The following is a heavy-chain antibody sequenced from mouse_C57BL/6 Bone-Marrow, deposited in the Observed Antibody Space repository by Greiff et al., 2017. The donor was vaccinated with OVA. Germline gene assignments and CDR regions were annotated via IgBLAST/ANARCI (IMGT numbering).Heavy chain of an antibody. D-gene: IGHD2-2*01. CDR3: AKNGYHPFYAMDY. J-gene: IGHJ4*01. CDR1: GFSLTSYG. Sequence: QVQLQQSGPGLVQPSQSLSITCTVSGFSLTSYGVHWVRQSPGKGLEWLGVIWRGGSTDYNAACMSRLSITKDNSKSQVFFIMNSLQADDTAIYYCAKNGYHPFYAMDYWGQGTSVTVSS. V-gene: IGHV2-5*01. CDR2: IWRGGST.